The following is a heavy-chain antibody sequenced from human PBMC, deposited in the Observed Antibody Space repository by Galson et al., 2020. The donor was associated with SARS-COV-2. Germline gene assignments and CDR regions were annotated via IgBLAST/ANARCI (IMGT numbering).Heavy chain of an antibody. Sequence: SETLSLTCAVYGGSFSGYYWSWIRQPPGKGLEWIGEINHSGSTNYNPSLKSRVTISVDTSKNQFSLKLSSVTAADTAVYYCARGYVVVAATPGYYCYYGMDVWGQGTTVTVSS. D-gene: IGHD2-15*01. CDR1: GGSFSGYY. V-gene: IGHV4-34*01. CDR2: INHSGST. CDR3: ARGYVVVAATPGYYCYYGMDV. J-gene: IGHJ6*02.